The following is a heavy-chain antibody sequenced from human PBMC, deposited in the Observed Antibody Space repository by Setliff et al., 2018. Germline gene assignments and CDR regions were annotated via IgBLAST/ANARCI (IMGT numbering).Heavy chain of an antibody. CDR3: ARSYDSGFYHQRDAYDI. V-gene: IGHV1-46*01. J-gene: IGHJ3*02. Sequence: ASVKVSCKTSGYVFINFYMYWVRQAPGQGLEWMGTINVSGGSASYAENFQGRVTMTRDTSTSTIYMELASLISEDTAVYYCARSYDSGFYHQRDAYDIWGQGTMVTVSS. CDR2: INVSGGSA. D-gene: IGHD3-22*01. CDR1: GYVFINFY.